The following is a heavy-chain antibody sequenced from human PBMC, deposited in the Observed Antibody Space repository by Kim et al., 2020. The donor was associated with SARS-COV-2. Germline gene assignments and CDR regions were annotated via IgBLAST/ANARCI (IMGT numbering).Heavy chain of an antibody. J-gene: IGHJ4*02. CDR1: GGTFSSYA. V-gene: IGHV1-69*13. Sequence: SVKVSCKASGGTFSSYAISWVRQAPGQGLEWMGGIIPIFGTANYAQKFQGRVTITADESTSTAYMELSSLRSEDTAVYYCARDDGDYGYFDYWGQGTLVTVSS. D-gene: IGHD4-17*01. CDR2: IIPIFGTA. CDR3: ARDDGDYGYFDY.